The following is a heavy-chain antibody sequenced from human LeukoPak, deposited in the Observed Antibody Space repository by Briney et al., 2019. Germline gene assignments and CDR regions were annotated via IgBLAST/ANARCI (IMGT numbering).Heavy chain of an antibody. CDR1: GYTFTCYY. CDR2: INPNSGGT. J-gene: IGHJ4*02. CDR3: ARDQWLVGFDY. D-gene: IGHD6-19*01. Sequence: ASVKVSCMASGYTFTCYYMHWVRQGPGQGLELMGWINPNSGGTNYAQKFPGRVTMTRDTSISTAYMELRRLRSDDTAVYYCARDQWLVGFDYWGQGTLVTVSS. V-gene: IGHV1-2*02.